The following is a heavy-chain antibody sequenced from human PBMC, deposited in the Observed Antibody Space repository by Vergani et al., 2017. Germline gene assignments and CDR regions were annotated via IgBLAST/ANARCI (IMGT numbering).Heavy chain of an antibody. Sequence: QVQLQESGPGLVKPSETLSLTCAVSGYSISSGYYWVWIRQPPGKGLEWIGSIYHSGSTYYNPSLKSRVTISVDTSKNQFSLKLSSVTAADTAVYYCARLSVADNWFDPWGQGTLVTVSS. CDR3: ARLSVADNWFDP. J-gene: IGHJ5*02. V-gene: IGHV4-38-2*01. CDR2: IYHSGST. D-gene: IGHD6-19*01. CDR1: GYSISSGYY.